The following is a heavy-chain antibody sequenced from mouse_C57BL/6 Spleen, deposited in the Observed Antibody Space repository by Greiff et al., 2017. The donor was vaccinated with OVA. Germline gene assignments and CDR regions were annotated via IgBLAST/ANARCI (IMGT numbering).Heavy chain of an antibody. CDR1: GYSFTGYY. CDR3: ARAYEGYAMDY. CDR2: INPSTGGT. Sequence: EVKVEESGPELVKPGASVKISCKASGYSFTGYYMNWVKQSPEKSLEWIGEINPSTGGTTYNQKFKAKATLTVDKSSSTAYMQLKSLTSEDSAVYYCARAYEGYAMDYWGQGTSVTVSS. V-gene: IGHV1-42*01. D-gene: IGHD6-5*01. J-gene: IGHJ4*01.